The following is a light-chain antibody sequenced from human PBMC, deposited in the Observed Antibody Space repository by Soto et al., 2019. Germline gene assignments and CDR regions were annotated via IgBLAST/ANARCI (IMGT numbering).Light chain of an antibody. J-gene: IGLJ2*01. Sequence: QSALTQPASVSGSPGQSITISCTGTSSDVGGYNYVSWYQQHPGKAPKLMIYDVSNRHSGVSNRFSGSKSGNTASPTISGLQAEDEADYYCSSYTSSSTYVVFGGGTKLTVL. CDR3: SSYTSSSTYVV. V-gene: IGLV2-14*01. CDR1: SSDVGGYNY. CDR2: DVS.